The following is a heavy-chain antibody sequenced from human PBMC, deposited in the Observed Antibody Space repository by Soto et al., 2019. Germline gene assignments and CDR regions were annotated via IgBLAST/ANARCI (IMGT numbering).Heavy chain of an antibody. CDR1: GGSISSGGYF. Sequence: SETLSLTCTVSGGSISSGGYFWSWIRQPPGKGLEWIGHVYNIGSTYSNPSLTSRVTISVDTSKNQFSLKLSSVTAADTAVYYCARHLTYCSAGSCYSDFPYYGMDVWGQGTTVT. CDR3: ARHLTYCSAGSCYSDFPYYGMDV. D-gene: IGHD2-15*01. J-gene: IGHJ6*02. V-gene: IGHV4-30-4*01. CDR2: VYNIGST.